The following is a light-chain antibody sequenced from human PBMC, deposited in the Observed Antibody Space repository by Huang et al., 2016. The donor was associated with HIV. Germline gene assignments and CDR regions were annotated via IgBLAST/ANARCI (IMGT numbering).Light chain of an antibody. CDR3: HQYNNWLLS. J-gene: IGKJ4*01. V-gene: IGKV3-15*01. CDR1: RSVSTN. Sequence: EIVMTHSPATLSVSPGQRVTLSCRANRSVSTNVAWYQQSHGQAPRHLIYGSSTRAPGIPARFSGSGSGTDVSLTISSLQSEDFALYYCHQYNNWLLSFGGGTRV. CDR2: GSS.